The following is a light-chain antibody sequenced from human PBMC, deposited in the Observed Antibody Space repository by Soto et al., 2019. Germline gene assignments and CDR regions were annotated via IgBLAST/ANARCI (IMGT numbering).Light chain of an antibody. CDR1: QSISSW. V-gene: IGKV1-5*03. J-gene: IGKJ2*01. CDR2: TAS. Sequence: DIQMTQSPSTLSASVGDRVNITCRASQSISSWLAWYQQKPGKAPKLLIYTASSLESGVPSRFSGSGSGTEFTLTISSLQPDDVATYYCHQYNSYPYPFGQGTKLEIK. CDR3: HQYNSYPYP.